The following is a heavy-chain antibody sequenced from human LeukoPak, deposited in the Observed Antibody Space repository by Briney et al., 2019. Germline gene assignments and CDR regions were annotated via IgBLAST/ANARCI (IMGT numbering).Heavy chain of an antibody. J-gene: IGHJ5*02. CDR2: IYHSGST. CDR3: ARGLLSGGNWFDP. Sequence: NPSETLSLTCTVSGYSISSGYYWGWIRQPPGKGLERIGSIYHSGSTYYNPSLNSRVTISVDTSKNQVSLKMSSVTAADTAVYYCARGLLSGGNWFDPWGQGILVTVSS. D-gene: IGHD3-3*01. CDR1: GYSISSGYY. V-gene: IGHV4-38-2*02.